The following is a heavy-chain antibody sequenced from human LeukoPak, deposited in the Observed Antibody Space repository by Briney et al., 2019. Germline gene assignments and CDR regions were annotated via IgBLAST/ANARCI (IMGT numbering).Heavy chain of an antibody. Sequence: GGSLRLSCAASEFSVGSNYMTWVRQAPGKGLEWVSLIYSGGSTYYADSVKGRFTISRDNAKSTLNLQMNSLRAEDTAVYYCARDLGQYYDTSDNWFDPWGQGTLVTVSS. J-gene: IGHJ5*02. V-gene: IGHV3-66*01. D-gene: IGHD3-22*01. CDR3: ARDLGQYYDTSDNWFDP. CDR1: EFSVGSNY. CDR2: IYSGGST.